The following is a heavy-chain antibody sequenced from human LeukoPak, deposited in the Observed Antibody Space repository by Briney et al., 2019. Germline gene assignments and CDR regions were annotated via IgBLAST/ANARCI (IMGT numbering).Heavy chain of an antibody. V-gene: IGHV4-38-2*02. Sequence: PSEALSLTCTVSGYSISSGYYWGWIRQPPGKGLEWIGSIYHSGSTYYNPSLKSRVTISVDTSKNQFSLKLSSVTAADTAVYYCARVSVWLPYYWGQGTLVTVSS. CDR1: GYSISSGYY. CDR3: ARVSVWLPYY. D-gene: IGHD5-24*01. CDR2: IYHSGST. J-gene: IGHJ4*02.